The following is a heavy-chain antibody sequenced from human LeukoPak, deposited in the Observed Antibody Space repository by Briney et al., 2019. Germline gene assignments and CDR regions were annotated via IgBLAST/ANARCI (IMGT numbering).Heavy chain of an antibody. J-gene: IGHJ6*02. Sequence: SETLSLTCTVSGGSISSGGYYWSWIRQHPGKGLEWIGFIYYSGSTNYNPSLKSRVTISVDTSKNQFSLKLSSVTAADTAVYYCARVYGGENSPTEYCTNGVCFYYYGMDVWGQGTTVTVSS. V-gene: IGHV4-61*08. CDR3: ARVYGGENSPTEYCTNGVCFYYYGMDV. D-gene: IGHD2-8*01. CDR1: GGSISSGGYY. CDR2: IYYSGST.